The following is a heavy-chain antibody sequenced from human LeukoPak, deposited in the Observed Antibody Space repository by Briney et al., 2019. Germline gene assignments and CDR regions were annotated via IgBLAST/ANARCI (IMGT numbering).Heavy chain of an antibody. CDR1: GGSISSYY. Sequence: PSETLSLTCTVSGGSISSYYWSWIRQPAGKGLEWIGRIYTSGSTNYNPSLKSRVTMSVDTSKNQFSLKLSSVTAADTAVYYCARDEVTMVRGVIIGNWFDPWGQRTLVTVSS. V-gene: IGHV4-4*07. J-gene: IGHJ5*02. CDR2: IYTSGST. D-gene: IGHD3-10*01. CDR3: ARDEVTMVRGVIIGNWFDP.